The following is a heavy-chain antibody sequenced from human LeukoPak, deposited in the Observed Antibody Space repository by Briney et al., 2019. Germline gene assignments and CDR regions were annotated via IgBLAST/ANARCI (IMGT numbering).Heavy chain of an antibody. J-gene: IGHJ4*02. Sequence: GGSLRLSCAASGFTFSSYSMNWVRQAPGKGLEWVSSISSSSSYIYYADSVKGRFTISRDNSKNTLYLQMNSLRAEDTAVYYCARAFRGVEDYWGQGTLVTVSS. CDR2: ISSSSSYI. D-gene: IGHD3-10*01. CDR3: ARAFRGVEDY. V-gene: IGHV3-21*04. CDR1: GFTFSSYS.